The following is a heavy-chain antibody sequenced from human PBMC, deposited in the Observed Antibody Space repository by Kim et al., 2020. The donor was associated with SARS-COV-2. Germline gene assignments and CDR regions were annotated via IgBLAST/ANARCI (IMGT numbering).Heavy chain of an antibody. J-gene: IGHJ6*01. Sequence: SETLSLTCTVSGGSISSGDYYWSWIRQTPGKGLEWIGYIYYSGTTYYNPSLKSRVTISVDTSKNQFSLKLSSVTAADTAAYHCARVGGSGGHSFYGVDV. V-gene: IGHV4-30-4*01. CDR3: ARVGGSGGHSFYGVDV. CDR2: IYYSGTT. D-gene: IGHD3-10*01. CDR1: GGSISSGDYY.